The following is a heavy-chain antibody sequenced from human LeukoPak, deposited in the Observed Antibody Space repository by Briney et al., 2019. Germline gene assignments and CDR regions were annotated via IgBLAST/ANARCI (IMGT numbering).Heavy chain of an antibody. D-gene: IGHD6-6*01. CDR1: GFTVSNNY. V-gene: IGHV3-66*01. Sequence: PGGSLRLSCAASGFTVSNNYMRWVRQAPGKGLEWVSLIYSGGATFYADAVKGRFTISRDGSKNTQYLQMNSLRAEDTAVYYCARDPPAVAANTYGWGQGTLVTVSS. J-gene: IGHJ4*02. CDR2: IYSGGAT. CDR3: ARDPPAVAANTYG.